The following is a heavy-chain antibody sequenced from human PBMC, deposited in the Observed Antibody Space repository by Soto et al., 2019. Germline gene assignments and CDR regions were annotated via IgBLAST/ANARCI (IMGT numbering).Heavy chain of an antibody. J-gene: IGHJ5*02. Sequence: ASVKVSCKASGYTFTCYYMHWVRQAPGQGLEWMGWINPNSGGTNYAQKFQGRVTMTRDTSISTAYMELSRLRSDDTAVYYCARDRLIVVPAAMEWFDPWGQGTLVTVSS. CDR2: INPNSGGT. D-gene: IGHD2-2*01. CDR1: GYTFTCYY. CDR3: ARDRLIVVPAAMEWFDP. V-gene: IGHV1-2*02.